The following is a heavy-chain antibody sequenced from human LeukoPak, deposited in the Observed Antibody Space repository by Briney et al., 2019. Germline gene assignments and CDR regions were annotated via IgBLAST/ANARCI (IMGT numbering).Heavy chain of an antibody. CDR2: INDSGST. Sequence: SETLSLTCAVYGGSFSGYYWSWIRQPPGKGLEWIGEINDSGSTNYNPSLKSRVTISVDTSNNRVSLKVDSVTAADTAVYYCARDLPNPLEHSSSSDWFDPWGQGTLVTVSS. CDR1: GGSFSGYY. D-gene: IGHD6-6*01. J-gene: IGHJ5*02. V-gene: IGHV4-34*01. CDR3: ARDLPNPLEHSSSSDWFDP.